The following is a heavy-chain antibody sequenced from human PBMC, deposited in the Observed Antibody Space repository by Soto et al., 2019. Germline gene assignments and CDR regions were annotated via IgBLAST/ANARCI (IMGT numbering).Heavy chain of an antibody. Sequence: GGSLRLSCTASGFTFGDYAMSWVHQAPGKGLEWVGFIRSKAYGGTTEYAASVKGRFTISRDDSKSIAYLQMNSLKTEDTAVYYCTRGLDGSYYYYGMDVWGQGTTVTVSS. J-gene: IGHJ6*02. CDR1: GFTFGDYA. CDR2: IRSKAYGGTT. CDR3: TRGLDGSYYYYGMDV. D-gene: IGHD1-26*01. V-gene: IGHV3-49*04.